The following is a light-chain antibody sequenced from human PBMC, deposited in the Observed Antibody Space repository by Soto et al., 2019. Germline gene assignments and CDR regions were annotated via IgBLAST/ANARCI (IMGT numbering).Light chain of an antibody. CDR3: QQYINRWT. CDR2: DAS. Sequence: DIQMTQSPSTLSASVGDRVTITCRASQSISSWLAWYQQKPGKAPKLLIYDASSLESGVPSRFSGSGSGTEFTLTISSLQPDDSATYYCQQYINRWTFGQGTKVDIK. J-gene: IGKJ1*01. V-gene: IGKV1-5*01. CDR1: QSISSW.